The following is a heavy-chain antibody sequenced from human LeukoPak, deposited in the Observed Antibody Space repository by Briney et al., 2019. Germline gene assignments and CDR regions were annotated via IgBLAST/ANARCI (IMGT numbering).Heavy chain of an antibody. CDR1: GYTFTSYG. D-gene: IGHD4-17*01. V-gene: IGHV1-18*01. Sequence: ASVKVSCKASGYTFTSYGISWVRQAPGQGLEWMGWISAYNGNTNYAQKLQGRVTMTTDTSTSTAYMELRSLRSDDTAVYYCAREGLGYGDYSHRHSPDDYWGQGTLVTVSS. CDR2: ISAYNGNT. CDR3: AREGLGYGDYSHRHSPDDY. J-gene: IGHJ4*02.